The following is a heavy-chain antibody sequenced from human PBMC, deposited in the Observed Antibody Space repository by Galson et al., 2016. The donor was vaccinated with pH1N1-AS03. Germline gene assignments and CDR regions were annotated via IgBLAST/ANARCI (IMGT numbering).Heavy chain of an antibody. CDR2: IWNDGGTT. CDR1: GFTINKYG. CDR3: VGDDDSSGYYPDS. J-gene: IGHJ4*02. Sequence: SLRLSCAASGFTINKYGMHWVRQAPGKGLEWVAIIWNDGGTTHYADSVKGRFTISRDNSKNTLYQQINSLRAEDTAVYYCVGDDDSSGYYPDSWGRGTLVTVSS. D-gene: IGHD3-22*01. V-gene: IGHV3-33*01.